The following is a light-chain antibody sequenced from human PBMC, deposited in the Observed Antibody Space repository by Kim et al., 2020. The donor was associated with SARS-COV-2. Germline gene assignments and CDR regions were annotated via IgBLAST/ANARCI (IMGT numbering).Light chain of an antibody. J-gene: IGKJ1*01. CDR2: GAS. V-gene: IGKV3-20*01. CDR1: QSISSNY. Sequence: EIVLTQSPGTLSLSPGERATLSCRASQSISSNYVAWYQHKPGQAPRLLIFGASTRATGIPDRFSGSGSGTDFTLTISRLEPEDFAVFYCQQYGSSPRTFGQGTKVDIK. CDR3: QQYGSSPRT.